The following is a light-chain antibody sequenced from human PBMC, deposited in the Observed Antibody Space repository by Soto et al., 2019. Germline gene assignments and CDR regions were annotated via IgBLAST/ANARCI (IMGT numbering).Light chain of an antibody. J-gene: IGLJ1*01. CDR2: DIR. CDR3: SSYTSSSTRV. CDR1: SSDVGGYKY. Sequence: QSALTQPASVSGSPGQSITISGTGTSSDVGGYKYVSWYQQHPGKAPKLMIYDIRNRPSGVSNRFSGSKSGNTASLTISGLQAEDEADYYCSSYTSSSTRVFGTGTKVTVL. V-gene: IGLV2-14*03.